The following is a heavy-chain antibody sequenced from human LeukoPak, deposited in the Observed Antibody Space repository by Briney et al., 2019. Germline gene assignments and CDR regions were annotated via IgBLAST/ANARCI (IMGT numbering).Heavy chain of an antibody. V-gene: IGHV3-21*01. J-gene: IGHJ3*02. Sequence: PGGSLRLSCAASGFTFSSYTMNWVRQAPGKGLEWVSSISSSSSDTYYADSVKGRFTISRDNAKNSLYLQMNSLRAEDTAVYYCAVEYSSLPGAFDIWGQGTMVTVSS. CDR3: AVEYSSLPGAFDI. CDR2: ISSSSSDT. D-gene: IGHD6-6*01. CDR1: GFTFSSYT.